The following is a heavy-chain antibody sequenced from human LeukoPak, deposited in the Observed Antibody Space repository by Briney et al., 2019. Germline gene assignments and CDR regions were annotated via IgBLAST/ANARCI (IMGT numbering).Heavy chain of an antibody. J-gene: IGHJ6*02. D-gene: IGHD1-1*01. V-gene: IGHV6-1*01. Sequence: SQTLSLTCAISGDSVSSNSAAWNWIRQSPSRGLEWLGRTYYRSKWYNDYAVSVKSLITINPDTSKNQFSLQLNSVTPEDTAVYYCVRARTVRDPYYYYGMDVWGQGTTVTVSS. CDR1: GDSVSSNSAA. CDR3: VRARTVRDPYYYYGMDV. CDR2: TYYRSKWYN.